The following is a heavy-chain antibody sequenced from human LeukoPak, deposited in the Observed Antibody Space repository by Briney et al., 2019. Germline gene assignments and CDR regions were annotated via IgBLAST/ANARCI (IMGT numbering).Heavy chain of an antibody. CDR2: IYYSGST. CDR3: ARASGWFRYYFDY. Sequence: SETLSLTCTVSGDSINTFYWSWIRQPPGKGLEWIGSIYYSGSTYYNPSLKSRVTISVDTSKNQFSLKLSSVTAADTAVYYCARASGWFRYYFDYWGQGTLVTVSS. D-gene: IGHD2-15*01. CDR1: GDSINTFY. V-gene: IGHV4-59*12. J-gene: IGHJ4*02.